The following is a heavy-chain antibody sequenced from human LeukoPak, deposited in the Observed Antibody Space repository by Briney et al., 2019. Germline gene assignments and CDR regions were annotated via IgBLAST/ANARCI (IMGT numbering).Heavy chain of an antibody. CDR2: IYYSGST. D-gene: IGHD6-19*01. CDR3: ARDLRRGSGWYVSWDRDYYYGMDV. J-gene: IGHJ6*02. V-gene: IGHV4-39*07. Sequence: SETLSLTCTVSGGSISSSSYYWGWIRQPPGKGLKWIGSIYYSGSTYYNPSLKSRVTISVDTSKNQFSLKLSSVTAADTAVYYCARDLRRGSGWYVSWDRDYYYGMDVWGQGTTVTVSS. CDR1: GGSISSSSYY.